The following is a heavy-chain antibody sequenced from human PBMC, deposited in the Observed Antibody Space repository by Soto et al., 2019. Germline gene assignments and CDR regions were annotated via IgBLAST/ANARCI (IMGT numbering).Heavy chain of an antibody. D-gene: IGHD2-21*01. CDR1: GGTFSSYA. J-gene: IGHJ6*02. CDR2: IIPIFGTA. Sequence: SVKVSCKASGGTFSSYAISWVRQAPGQGLEWMGEIIPIFGTANYAQKFQVRVTITADESTSTAYMELSSLTSDDTAVYYCARLFGLSYYYYGMDVWGQGTRVTV. V-gene: IGHV1-69*13. CDR3: ARLFGLSYYYYGMDV.